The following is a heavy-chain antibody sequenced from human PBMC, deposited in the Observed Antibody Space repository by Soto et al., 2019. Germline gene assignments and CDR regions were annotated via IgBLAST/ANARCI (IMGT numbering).Heavy chain of an antibody. V-gene: IGHV3-7*01. CDR2: IQRDGSEK. Sequence: GGSLRLSCAASVFTFSSSWMSWVRQAPGKWLEWLATIQRDGSEKXXVDSVKGRXTISKYNSKNSXYLQMXNLRVEDTAVFYCADPLDLDVWAKGATVTVSS. CDR3: ADPLDLDV. CDR1: VFTFSSSW. J-gene: IGHJ6*03.